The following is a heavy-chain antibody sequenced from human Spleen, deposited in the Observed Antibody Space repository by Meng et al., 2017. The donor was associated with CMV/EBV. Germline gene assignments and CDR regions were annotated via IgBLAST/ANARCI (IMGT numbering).Heavy chain of an antibody. CDR1: FTVSGSA. CDR2: IRSKANSYAT. Sequence: FTVSGSAMHGVRQASGKGLEWVGRIRSKANSYATAYAASVKGRFTISRDDSKNTAYLQMNSLKTEDTAVYYCTRLYNWNYVWGGFDPWGQGTLVTVSS. V-gene: IGHV3-73*01. J-gene: IGHJ5*02. D-gene: IGHD1-1*01. CDR3: TRLYNWNYVWGGFDP.